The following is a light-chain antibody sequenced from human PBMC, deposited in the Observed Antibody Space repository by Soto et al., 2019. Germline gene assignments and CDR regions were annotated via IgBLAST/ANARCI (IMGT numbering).Light chain of an antibody. Sequence: QSVLTQPPSVSGAPGQRVTFSCTGSSSNIGAGYDVHWYQQLPGTAPKLLIYGNSNRPSGVPDRFSGSKSGTSAFLAITGLQAEDEADYYCQSYDSSLSALFGGGTKLTVL. J-gene: IGLJ2*01. CDR3: QSYDSSLSAL. CDR2: GNS. V-gene: IGLV1-40*01. CDR1: SSNIGAGYD.